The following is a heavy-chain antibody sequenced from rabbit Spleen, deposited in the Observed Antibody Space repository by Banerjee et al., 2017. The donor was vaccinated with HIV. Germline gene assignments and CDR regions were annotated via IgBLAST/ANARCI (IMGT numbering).Heavy chain of an antibody. CDR1: GVSFSGDSY. CDR3: ARSTYGYDDYADLYYAAMDL. D-gene: IGHD6-1*01. CDR2: IYAGSSGAT. V-gene: IGHV1S40*01. Sequence: QSLEESGGGLVQPEGSLTLTCIASGVSFSGDSYMCWVRQGPGKGLEWITSIYAGSSGATYSATWAKGRFTISKTSSTTLTLQMTSLTAADTATYFCARSTYGYDDYADLYYAAMDLWARAPSSPS. J-gene: IGHJ6*01.